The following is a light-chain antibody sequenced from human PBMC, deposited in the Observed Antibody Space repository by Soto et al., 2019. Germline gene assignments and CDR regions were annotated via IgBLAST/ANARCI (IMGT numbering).Light chain of an antibody. CDR3: QQYYSYPPT. CDR2: AAS. V-gene: IGKV1-8*01. CDR1: QGISSY. J-gene: IGKJ1*01. Sequence: AIRMTKSPSSLSASTGDRVTITCRASQGISSYLAWYQQKPGKAPKLLIYAASTLQSGVPSRFSGSGSGTAFTLTISCLQSEDFATYYCQQYYSYPPTFGQGTKVEIK.